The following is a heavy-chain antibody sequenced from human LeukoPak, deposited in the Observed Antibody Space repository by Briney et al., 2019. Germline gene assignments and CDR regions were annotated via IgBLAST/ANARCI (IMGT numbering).Heavy chain of an antibody. J-gene: IGHJ6*02. Sequence: GESLKISCKGSGYSFTSYWIGWVRQMPGKGLEWMGIIYPGDSDTRYSPSFQGQVTISADKSISTAYLQWSSLKASDTAMYYCARIRSGCYHHYYYGMDVWGQGTTVTVSS. CDR1: GYSFTSYW. CDR2: IYPGDSDT. D-gene: IGHD3-3*01. V-gene: IGHV5-51*01. CDR3: ARIRSGCYHHYYYGMDV.